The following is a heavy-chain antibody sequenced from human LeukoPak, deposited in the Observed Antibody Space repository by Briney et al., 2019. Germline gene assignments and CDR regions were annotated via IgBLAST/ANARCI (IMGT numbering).Heavy chain of an antibody. Sequence: PGGSLRLSCAASGYTFRSNWMHWVRQAPGKGLVWVSHINTDGSSTRYADSVGGRFTISIDNAKNTLYLQMNSLRAEDTAVYYCARTLADAFDVWGQGTMVTVSS. V-gene: IGHV3-74*01. CDR2: INTDGSST. CDR1: GYTFRSNW. CDR3: ARTLADAFDV. J-gene: IGHJ3*01.